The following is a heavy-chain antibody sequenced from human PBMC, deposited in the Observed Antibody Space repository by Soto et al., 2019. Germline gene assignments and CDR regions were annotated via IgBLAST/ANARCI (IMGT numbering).Heavy chain of an antibody. CDR2: ISYSADKT. V-gene: IGHV3-23*01. Sequence: GSLRLYCADSGFAFTDYGMNWVRQAPGKGLEWVSTISYSADKTFYADSVKGRFTISRDNSRDTLFLQMNSLRADDAAVYYCATSARTATTNRGAFDIWAQGTMVTVSS. CDR3: ATSARTATTNRGAFDI. D-gene: IGHD1-7*01. CDR1: GFAFTDYG. J-gene: IGHJ3*02.